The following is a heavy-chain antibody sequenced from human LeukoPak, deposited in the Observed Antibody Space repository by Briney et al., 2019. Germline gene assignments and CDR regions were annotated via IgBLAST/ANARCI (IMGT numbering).Heavy chain of an antibody. V-gene: IGHV4-39*07. CDR1: GGSISSSSYY. CDR2: IYYSGST. D-gene: IGHD3-3*01. J-gene: IGHJ6*02. CDR3: ARDSQRVAIYYYGMGV. Sequence: SETLSLTCTVSGGSISSSSYYWGWIRQPPGKGLEWIGSIYYSGSTYYNPSLKSRVTISVDTSKNQFSLKLSSVTAADTAVYYCARDSQRVAIYYYGMGVWGQGTTVTVSS.